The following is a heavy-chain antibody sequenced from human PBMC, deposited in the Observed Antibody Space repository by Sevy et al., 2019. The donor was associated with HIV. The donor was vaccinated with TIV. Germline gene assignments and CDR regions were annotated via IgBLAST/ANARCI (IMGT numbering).Heavy chain of an antibody. CDR1: GFAFYDYS. Sequence: GGSLRLSCAASGFAFYDYSMSWIRQAPGKGLEWVATLSFGCGKINYADSVKGRYTISRDNSKNSFYLQMDNLRVEDTALYYCAREGCTRPHDYWGQGTRVTVSS. CDR3: AREGCTRPHDY. D-gene: IGHD2-8*01. V-gene: IGHV3-23*01. J-gene: IGHJ4*02. CDR2: LSFGCGKI.